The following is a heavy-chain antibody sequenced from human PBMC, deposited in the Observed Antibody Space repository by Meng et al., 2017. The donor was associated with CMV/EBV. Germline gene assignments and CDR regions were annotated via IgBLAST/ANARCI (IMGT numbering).Heavy chain of an antibody. Sequence: GGSLRLSCAASGFTFSSYEMNWVRQAPGKGLEWVSYISSSGSTLYYADSVKGRFTISRDNAKNSLYLQMNSLRAEDTAVYYCARVGGYCSGGSCYVDYWGQGTLVTVSS. V-gene: IGHV3-48*03. CDR1: GFTFSSYE. CDR2: ISSSGSTL. D-gene: IGHD2-15*01. J-gene: IGHJ4*02. CDR3: ARVGGYCSGGSCYVDY.